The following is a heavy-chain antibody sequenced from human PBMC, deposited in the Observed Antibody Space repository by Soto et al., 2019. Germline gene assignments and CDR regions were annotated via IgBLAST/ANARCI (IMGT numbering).Heavy chain of an antibody. J-gene: IGHJ4*02. D-gene: IGHD1-1*01. CDR2: IYYSGST. CDR1: GGSVSSGSYY. CDR3: AREAQLNWNDY. Sequence: SETLSLTCTVSGGSVSSGSYYWSWIRQPPGKGLEWIGYIYYSGSTNYNPSLKSRVTISVDTSKNQFSLKLSSVTAADTAVYYCAREAQLNWNDYWGQGTLVTVSS. V-gene: IGHV4-61*01.